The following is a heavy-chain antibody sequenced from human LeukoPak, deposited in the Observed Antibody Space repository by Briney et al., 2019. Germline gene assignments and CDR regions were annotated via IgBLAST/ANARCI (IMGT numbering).Heavy chain of an antibody. D-gene: IGHD2-2*01. CDR3: ARDHCSSTSCSDDY. CDR1: GYTFISYG. CDR2: ISAYNGDT. V-gene: IGHV1-18*01. J-gene: IGHJ4*02. Sequence: ASVKVSCKASGYTFISYGISWVRQAPGQGLEWMGWISAYNGDTNYAQKLQGRVTTTTDTSTYTAYMELRSLRSDDTAVYYCARDHCSSTSCSDDYWGQGTLVTVSS.